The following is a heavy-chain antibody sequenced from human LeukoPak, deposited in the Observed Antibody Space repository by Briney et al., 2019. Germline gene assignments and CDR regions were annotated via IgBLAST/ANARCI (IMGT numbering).Heavy chain of an antibody. V-gene: IGHV3-23*01. CDR2: ISGSGGST. J-gene: IGHJ4*02. CDR3: AKLAYDSSDSYTAYFDY. CDR1: GFTFSSYA. D-gene: IGHD3-22*01. Sequence: AGGSLRLSCAASGFTFSSYAMSWVRQAPGKGLEWVSAISGSGGSTYYADSVKGRFTISRDNSKNTLYLQMNSLRAEDTAVYYCAKLAYDSSDSYTAYFDYWGQGTLVTVSS.